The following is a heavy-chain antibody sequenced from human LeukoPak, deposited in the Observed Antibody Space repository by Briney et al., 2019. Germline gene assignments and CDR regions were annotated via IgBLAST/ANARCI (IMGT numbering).Heavy chain of an antibody. V-gene: IGHV3-23*01. D-gene: IGHD2-2*01. CDR2: ISGSGGST. CDR1: GFTFSSYA. CDR3: ARVDCSSTSCPYYYGMDV. Sequence: GASLRLSCAASGFTFSSYAMSWVRQVPGKGLEWVSAISGSGGSTYYADSVKGRFTISRDNSKNTLYLQMNSLRAEDTAVYYCARVDCSSTSCPYYYGMDVWGRDHGHRLL. J-gene: IGHJ6*04.